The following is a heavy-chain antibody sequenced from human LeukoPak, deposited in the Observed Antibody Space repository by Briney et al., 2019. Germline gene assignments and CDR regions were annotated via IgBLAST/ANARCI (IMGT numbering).Heavy chain of an antibody. V-gene: IGHV3-23*01. J-gene: IGHJ4*02. D-gene: IGHD1-26*01. CDR1: GFTFSSYA. CDR3: AKYDSGAYSSPFDY. Sequence: GRSLRLSCAASGFTFSSYAMHWVRQAPGKGLEWVSAISGSGGSTYYADSVRGRFTISRDNSKNTLYLQMNSLRADDTAVYYCAKYDSGAYSSPFDYWGQGTLVIVSS. CDR2: ISGSGGST.